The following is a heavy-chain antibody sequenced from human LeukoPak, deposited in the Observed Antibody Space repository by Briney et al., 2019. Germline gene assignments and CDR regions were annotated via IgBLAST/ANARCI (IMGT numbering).Heavy chain of an antibody. CDR2: INHSGST. CDR3: ARGKLRQGLDY. Sequence: PSETLSLTCAAYGGSFSGYYWSWIRQPPGKGLEWIGEINHSGSTNYNPSLKSRVTISVDTSKNQFSLKLSSVTAADTAVYYCARGKLRQGLDYWGQGTLVTVSS. D-gene: IGHD1-26*01. CDR1: GGSFSGYY. V-gene: IGHV4-34*01. J-gene: IGHJ4*02.